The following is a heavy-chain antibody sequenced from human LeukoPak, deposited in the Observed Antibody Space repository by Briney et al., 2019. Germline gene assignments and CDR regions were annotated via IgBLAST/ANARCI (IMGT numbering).Heavy chain of an antibody. CDR1: GFPFSAYA. Sequence: GGSLTLSCTASGFPFSAYAMMWVRQAPGKGPEWVSAIRGGGTSGCYANSVKGRFRISRDNSKDTLFLQMNSLRAEDTAVYYCARHPNGDYIGAFDMWGPGTMVTVSS. D-gene: IGHD4-17*01. CDR2: IRGGGTSG. J-gene: IGHJ3*02. CDR3: ARHPNGDYIGAFDM. V-gene: IGHV3-23*01.